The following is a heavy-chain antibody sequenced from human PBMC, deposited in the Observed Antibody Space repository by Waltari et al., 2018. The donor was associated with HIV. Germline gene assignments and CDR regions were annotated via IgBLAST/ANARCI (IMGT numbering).Heavy chain of an antibody. CDR1: GFTFEGYA. D-gene: IGHD3-10*01. Sequence: EVQLLESGGGLVQPGGSLRPSCAASGFTFEGYAMTWVRLAPGKGLEWVSGISGSGGSTFYADSVKGRFAISRDNSKNTLYLQMNTLRAEDTAVYYCAKFRGSGSDYWGQGAQVTVSS. CDR2: ISGSGGST. V-gene: IGHV3-23*01. J-gene: IGHJ4*02. CDR3: AKFRGSGSDY.